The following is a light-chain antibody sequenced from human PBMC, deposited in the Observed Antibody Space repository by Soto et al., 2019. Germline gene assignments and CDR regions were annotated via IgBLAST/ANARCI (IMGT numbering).Light chain of an antibody. CDR3: QVWHSTSVRV. CDR1: NIGSKS. J-gene: IGLJ2*01. V-gene: IGLV3-21*02. CDR2: DDR. Sequence: SYELTQPPSVSVAPGQTARITCGGNNIGSKSVHWYQQKPGQAPVLVVYDDRDRPSGIPERFSGSNSGNTATLTISRVEAGDEADYYCQVWHSTSVRVFGGGTQLTVL.